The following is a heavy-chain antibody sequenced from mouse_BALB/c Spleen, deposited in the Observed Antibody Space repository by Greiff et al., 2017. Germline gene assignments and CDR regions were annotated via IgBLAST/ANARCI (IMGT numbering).Heavy chain of an antibody. V-gene: IGHV5-6-5*01. CDR2: ISSGGST. Sequence: EVNLVESGGGLVQPGGSLKLSCAASGFTFSSYAMSWVRQTPEKRLEWVASISSGGSTYYPDSVKGRFTTSRDNARNILYLQMSSLRSEDTAMYYCARGGGNYPFYYAMDYWGQGTSVTVSS. CDR1: GFTFSSYA. J-gene: IGHJ4*01. D-gene: IGHD2-1*01. CDR3: ARGGGNYPFYYAMDY.